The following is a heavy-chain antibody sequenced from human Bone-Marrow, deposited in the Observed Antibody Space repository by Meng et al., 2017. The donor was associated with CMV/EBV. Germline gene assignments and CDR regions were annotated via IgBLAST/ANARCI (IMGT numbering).Heavy chain of an antibody. V-gene: IGHV1-18*01. CDR3: ARCNLKRITIFGVVIGPRAGFDY. CDR1: GYTFTSYG. Sequence: ASVKVSCKASGYTFTSYGISWVRQAPGQGLEWMGWISAYNGNTNYAQKLQGRVTMTTDTSTSTAYMELSRLRSDDTAVYYCARCNLKRITIFGVVIGPRAGFDYWGQGTLVTVSS. D-gene: IGHD3-3*01. CDR2: ISAYNGNT. J-gene: IGHJ4*02.